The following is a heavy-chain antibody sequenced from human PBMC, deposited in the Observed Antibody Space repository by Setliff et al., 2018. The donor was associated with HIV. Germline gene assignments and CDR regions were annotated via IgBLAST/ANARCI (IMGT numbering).Heavy chain of an antibody. CDR2: IRYDGKKK. D-gene: IGHD3-22*01. CDR1: GFTFSTYG. Sequence: GGSLRLSCAASGFTFSTYGMHWVRQAPGKGLEWVTFIRYDGKKKVYVDSVKGRFTSSRDNSKNTLYLQMNSLRAEDTAVYYCAKGPTPYYDSSGYLSYFDYWGQGTLVTVSS. CDR3: AKGPTPYYDSSGYLSYFDY. V-gene: IGHV3-30*02. J-gene: IGHJ4*02.